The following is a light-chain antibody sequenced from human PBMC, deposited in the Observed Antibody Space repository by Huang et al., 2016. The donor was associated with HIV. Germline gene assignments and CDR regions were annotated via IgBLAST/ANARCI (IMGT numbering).Light chain of an antibody. CDR1: QSLTTDY. J-gene: IGKJ2*01. Sequence: EIVLTQSPGTLSLSPGDRATLSCRASQSLTTDYLAWYLQRPGQAPRLLIYAASSRATGIPDRLSGSGSGTDFTLTINRLEPEDFAVYFCQQYVSSPTFGQGTKLGIK. CDR2: AAS. CDR3: QQYVSSPT. V-gene: IGKV3-20*01.